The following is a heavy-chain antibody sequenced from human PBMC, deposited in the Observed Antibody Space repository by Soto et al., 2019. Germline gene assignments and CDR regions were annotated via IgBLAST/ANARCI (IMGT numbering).Heavy chain of an antibody. V-gene: IGHV3-9*01. CDR2: ISWNSGSI. Sequence: AGGSLRLSCAASGFTFDDYAMHWVRQAPGKGLEWVSGISWNSGSIGYADSVKGRFTISRDNAKNSLYLQMNSLRAEDTALYYCVKDVEYSSSAVFDDWGQGSLVTGSS. J-gene: IGHJ5*02. CDR3: VKDVEYSSSAVFDD. CDR1: GFTFDDYA. D-gene: IGHD6-6*01.